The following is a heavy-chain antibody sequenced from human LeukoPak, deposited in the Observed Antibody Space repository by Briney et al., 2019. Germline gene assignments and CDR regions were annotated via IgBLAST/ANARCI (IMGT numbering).Heavy chain of an antibody. V-gene: IGHV3-74*01. J-gene: IGHJ5*02. CDR1: GFTFSSYW. CDR2: INSDGSST. Sequence: GGSLRLSCAASGFTFSSYWMHWVRQAPGKGLVWVSRINSDGSSTSYADSVKGRFTISRDNAKNTLYLQMNSLRAEDTAVYYCAKDPERLPLHWFDPWGQGTLVTVSS. CDR3: AKDPERLPLHWFDP. D-gene: IGHD6-25*01.